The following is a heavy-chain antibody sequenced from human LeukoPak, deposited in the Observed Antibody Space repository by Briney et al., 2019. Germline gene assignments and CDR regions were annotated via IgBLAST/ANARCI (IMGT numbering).Heavy chain of an antibody. V-gene: IGHV3-9*01. CDR2: ITWNSRKI. CDR1: GFTFEDFA. Sequence: GGSLRLSREGSGFTFEDFAMHWVRQTPGKGPEWVSGITWNSRKIDYADSVKGRFTISRDNAKKSMYLQMNSLRPGDTAFYYCAKTNDGSGFLNDAYDIWGQGTKVTVSS. CDR3: AKTNDGSGFLNDAYDI. J-gene: IGHJ3*02. D-gene: IGHD3-22*01.